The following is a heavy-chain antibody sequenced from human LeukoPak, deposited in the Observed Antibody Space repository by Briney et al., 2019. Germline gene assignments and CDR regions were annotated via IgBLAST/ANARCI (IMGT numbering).Heavy chain of an antibody. CDR3: ARAPATPTISGSYYFDY. CDR1: GYTFTSYF. V-gene: IGHV1-46*01. Sequence: ASVKVSCKASGYTFTSYFIHWVRQAPGQGLEWMGLINPNGGSTTYAQKFQGRVTMTRDTSTSAVYMELSSLRSDDTAVYYCARAPATPTISGSYYFDYWGQGTLVTVSS. CDR2: INPNGGST. J-gene: IGHJ4*02. D-gene: IGHD1-26*01.